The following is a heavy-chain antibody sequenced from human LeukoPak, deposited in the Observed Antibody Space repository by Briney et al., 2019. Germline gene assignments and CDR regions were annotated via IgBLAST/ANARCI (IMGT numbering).Heavy chain of an antibody. CDR1: GYSFTNYW. D-gene: IGHD2-15*01. V-gene: IGHV5-51*01. CDR3: ARHAYCSGRRCYVVHRFDP. CDR2: IYPGDSDT. J-gene: IGHJ5*02. Sequence: GESLKISCKGSGYSFTNYWIGWVRQMPGKGLEWMGIIYPGDSDTRYTPSFQGQVTISADKSISTAYLQWRSLKDSDTAMYYCARHAYCSGRRCYVVHRFDPWGQGTLVTVSS.